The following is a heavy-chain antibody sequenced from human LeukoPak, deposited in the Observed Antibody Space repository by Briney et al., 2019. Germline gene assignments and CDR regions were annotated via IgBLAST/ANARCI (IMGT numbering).Heavy chain of an antibody. CDR1: GYSISSAYC. CDR2: MHHSGST. D-gene: IGHD3-10*01. V-gene: IGHV4-38-2*02. CDR3: ARGFRGPNFDY. Sequence: SETLSLTCTVSGYSISSAYCWGWIRQPPGEGLEWIGSMHHSGSTNYNPSLKSRVTISVDTSKNQFSLKLSSVTAADTAVYYCARGFRGPNFDYWGQGTLVTVSS. J-gene: IGHJ4*02.